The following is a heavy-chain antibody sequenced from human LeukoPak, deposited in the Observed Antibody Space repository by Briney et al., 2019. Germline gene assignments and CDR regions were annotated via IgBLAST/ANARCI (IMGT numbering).Heavy chain of an antibody. J-gene: IGHJ4*02. D-gene: IGHD3-9*01. Sequence: ASVKVSCKVSGYTLTELSMHWVRQAPGKGLEWMGGFDPEDGETIYAQKFQGRVTMTEDTSTDTAYMELSSLRSEDTAVYYCATNEVDDILTGYSLRSWGQGTLVT. CDR3: ATNEVDDILTGYSLRS. CDR2: FDPEDGET. V-gene: IGHV1-24*01. CDR1: GYTLTELS.